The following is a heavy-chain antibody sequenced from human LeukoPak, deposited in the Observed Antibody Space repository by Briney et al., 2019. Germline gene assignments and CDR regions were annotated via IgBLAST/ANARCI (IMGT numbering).Heavy chain of an antibody. CDR3: RCIAVAGTTSGFDY. CDR2: INPSGGST. J-gene: IGHJ4*02. D-gene: IGHD6-19*01. CDR1: GYTFTSYY. V-gene: IGHV1-46*01. Sequence: GASVNVSCTASGYTFTSYYMHWVRQAPGQGLEWMGIINPSGGSTSYAQKFQGRVTKTRDTSTSTVYMELSSLRSEDTAVYYCRCIAVAGTTSGFDYWGQGTLVTASS.